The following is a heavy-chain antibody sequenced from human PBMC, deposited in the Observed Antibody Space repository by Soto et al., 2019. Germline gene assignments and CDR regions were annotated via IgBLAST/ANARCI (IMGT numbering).Heavy chain of an antibody. J-gene: IGHJ5*01. V-gene: IGHV3-64D*06. CDR2: IGSNGAST. D-gene: IGHD3-10*01. CDR1: GFTFSQSA. Sequence: PGGSQRLSCSASGFTFSQSAMHWVRQAPGKGLEYVAAIGSNGASTFYTGSVKGRFIISRDNSKNTLFLQMNTLRPDDTAVYYCVRGGGCYSGSSLWFDSCDQGTLVTVSS. CDR3: VRGGGCYSGSSLWFDS.